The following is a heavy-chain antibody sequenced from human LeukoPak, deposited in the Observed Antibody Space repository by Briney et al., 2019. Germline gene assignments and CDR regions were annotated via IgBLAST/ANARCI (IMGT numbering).Heavy chain of an antibody. CDR3: VNSPYGSNYGFDY. CDR1: GFTFISYG. Sequence: GGAPRLSCAASGFTFISYGMHWVRQAPGGGVEGGALIRYDGSNKYYADSVKGRVTISRDNSKNPLYLQMNSVRAEDTAVYYCVNSPYGSNYGFDYWGQGTPVTVSS. V-gene: IGHV3-30*02. D-gene: IGHD4-23*01. CDR2: IRYDGSNK. J-gene: IGHJ4*02.